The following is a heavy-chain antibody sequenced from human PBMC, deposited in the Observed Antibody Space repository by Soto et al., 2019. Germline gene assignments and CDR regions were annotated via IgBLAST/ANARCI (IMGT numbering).Heavy chain of an antibody. CDR1: GLPFPPYA. CDR3: ARGAKVRVRFYGLDV. Sequence: QVQLLEFGEGGAKPGRSLRLPCAAPGLPFPPYALNWVPRPPGRGLEGVAVIWNDGSNQYYADSVKGRFTISRDNSKNTVYLQMNSLRAEDTAMYYCARGAKVRVRFYGLDVWGQGTTVTVSS. V-gene: IGHV3-33*01. J-gene: IGHJ6*02. CDR2: IWNDGSNQ. D-gene: IGHD3-10*01.